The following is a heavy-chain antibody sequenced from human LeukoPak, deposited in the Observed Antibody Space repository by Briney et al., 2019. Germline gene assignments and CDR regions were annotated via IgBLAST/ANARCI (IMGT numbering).Heavy chain of an antibody. Sequence: GGSLRLSCAASRFTFSSYWMSWVRQAPGKGLEWVANIKQDGSEKYYVDSVKGRFTISRDNAKNSLYLQMNSLRAEDTAIYYCARDSGYYGLFDYWSQGTLVTVSS. J-gene: IGHJ4*02. CDR3: ARDSGYYGLFDY. CDR1: RFTFSSYW. D-gene: IGHD3-22*01. CDR2: IKQDGSEK. V-gene: IGHV3-7*01.